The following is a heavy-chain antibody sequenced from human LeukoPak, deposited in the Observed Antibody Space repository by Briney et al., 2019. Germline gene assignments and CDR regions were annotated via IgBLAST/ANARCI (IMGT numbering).Heavy chain of an antibody. V-gene: IGHV1-2*02. D-gene: IGHD1-14*01. Sequence: ASVKVSCKASGYTFTGYYMHWVRQAPGQGLEWMGWINPNSGGTNYAQKFQGRVTMTRDASISTAYMELSRLRSDDTAVYYCARDEPRGWYYFDYWGQGTLVTVSS. J-gene: IGHJ4*02. CDR2: INPNSGGT. CDR3: ARDEPRGWYYFDY. CDR1: GYTFTGYY.